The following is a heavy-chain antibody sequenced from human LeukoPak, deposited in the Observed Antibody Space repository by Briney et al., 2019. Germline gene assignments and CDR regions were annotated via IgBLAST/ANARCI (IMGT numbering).Heavy chain of an antibody. Sequence: LRLSCAASGFTFSDYYMSWIRQAPGKGLEWIGEINHSGSTNYNPSLKSRVTISVDTPTNQFSLKLSSVTAADTAVYYCARGRGAWGAAALLHYGMDVWGKGTTVTVSS. V-gene: IGHV4-34*01. D-gene: IGHD6-13*01. J-gene: IGHJ6*04. CDR1: GFTFSDYY. CDR3: ARGRGAWGAAALLHYGMDV. CDR2: INHSGST.